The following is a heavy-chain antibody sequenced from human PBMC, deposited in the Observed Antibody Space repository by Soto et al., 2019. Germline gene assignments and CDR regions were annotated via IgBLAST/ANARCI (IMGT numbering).Heavy chain of an antibody. D-gene: IGHD6-19*01. J-gene: IGHJ6*04. V-gene: IGHV3-30*03. CDR2: ISYDGSSK. CDR1: GFTFSIYD. CDR3: ARDDIPGITVATYGLDV. Sequence: GGSLRLSCAASGFTFSIYDMPWVRQSPGKGLEWVAVISYDGSSKYYADSVKGRFTIYKENSKNMLYLQMKSLRAEETAVYYCARDDIPGITVATYGLDVWGKGITVTVSS.